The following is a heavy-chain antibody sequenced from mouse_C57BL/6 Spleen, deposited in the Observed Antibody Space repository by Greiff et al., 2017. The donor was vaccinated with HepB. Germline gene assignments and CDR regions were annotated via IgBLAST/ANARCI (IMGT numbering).Heavy chain of an antibody. V-gene: IGHV1-69*01. D-gene: IGHD2-4*01. CDR3: ATMITKGRFAY. Sequence: QVQLQQPGAELVMPGASVKLSCKASGYTFTSYWMHWVKQRPGQGLEWIGEIDPSDSYTNYNQKFKGKSTLTVDKSSSTAYMQLSSLTSEDSAVYCCATMITKGRFAYWGQGTLVTVSA. J-gene: IGHJ3*01. CDR2: IDPSDSYT. CDR1: GYTFTSYW.